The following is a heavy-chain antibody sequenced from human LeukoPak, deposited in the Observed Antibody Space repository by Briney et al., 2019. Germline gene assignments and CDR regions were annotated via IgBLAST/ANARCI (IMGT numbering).Heavy chain of an antibody. Sequence: SETLSLTCTVSGGSISSSSYYWGWIRQPPGKGLEWIGSIYYSGSTYYNPSLKSRVTISVDTSKNKCSLKLSSVTAADTAVYYCARHLSYSSSWHYDAFDIWGQGTMVTVSS. J-gene: IGHJ3*02. V-gene: IGHV4-39*01. CDR3: ARHLSYSSSWHYDAFDI. CDR1: GGSISSSSYY. CDR2: IYYSGST. D-gene: IGHD6-13*01.